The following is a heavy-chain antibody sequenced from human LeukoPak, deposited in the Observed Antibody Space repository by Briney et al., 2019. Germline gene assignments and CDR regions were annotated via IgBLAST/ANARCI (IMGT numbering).Heavy chain of an antibody. CDR3: ARVWKPATAIPVFDY. Sequence: ASVKVSCKASGYTFTGYYMHWVRQAPGQGLEWMGWINPNSGGTNYAQKFQGRVTMTRDTSISTAYMELSSLRSEDTAVYCCARVWKPATAIPVFDYWGQGTLVTVSS. J-gene: IGHJ4*02. D-gene: IGHD2-21*02. CDR2: INPNSGGT. V-gene: IGHV1-2*02. CDR1: GYTFTGYY.